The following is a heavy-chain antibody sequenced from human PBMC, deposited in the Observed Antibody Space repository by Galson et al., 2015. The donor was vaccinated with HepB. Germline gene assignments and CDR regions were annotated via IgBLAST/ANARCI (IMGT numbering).Heavy chain of an antibody. Sequence: SLRLSCAASGFTFSSYGMHWVRQAPGRGLEWVAFIRYDGSNKYYADSVKGRFTISRDNSKNTLYLQMNSLRAEDTAVYYCAKDGLKSYGSGDRGYYYYYGMDVWGQGTTVTVSS. D-gene: IGHD3-10*01. CDR3: AKDGLKSYGSGDRGYYYYYGMDV. CDR1: GFTFSSYG. V-gene: IGHV3-30*02. CDR2: IRYDGSNK. J-gene: IGHJ6*02.